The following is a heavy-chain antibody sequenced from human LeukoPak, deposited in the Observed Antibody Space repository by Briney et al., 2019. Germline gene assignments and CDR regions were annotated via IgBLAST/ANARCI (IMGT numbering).Heavy chain of an antibody. CDR2: IKQDEGEK. CDR1: GFTLGHYW. V-gene: IGHV3-7*01. J-gene: IGHJ5*02. Sequence: PGGSLRLSCAASGFTLGHYWMSWVRQAPGKGLEWVANIKQDEGEKYYVDSVKGRFTISRDNVKNSVYLQMNSLRPEDTAVYFCARDGDLSSGWYRGPHRSWGQGTLVTVSS. CDR3: ARDGDLSSGWYRGPHRS. D-gene: IGHD6-19*01.